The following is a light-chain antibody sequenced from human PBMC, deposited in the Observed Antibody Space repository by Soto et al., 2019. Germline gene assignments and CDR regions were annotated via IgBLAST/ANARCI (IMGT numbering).Light chain of an antibody. Sequence: QSALTQPRSVSGSTGQSVTISCTGTSSNVGGYNYVSWYQQYPGKAPKLMIYDVNKRPSGVPDRFSGSKSGNTAALTISGLQAGDEADYYCSSYTSSSTLVFGTGTKVTVL. V-gene: IGLV2-11*01. CDR1: SSNVGGYNY. CDR3: SSYTSSSTLV. CDR2: DVN. J-gene: IGLJ1*01.